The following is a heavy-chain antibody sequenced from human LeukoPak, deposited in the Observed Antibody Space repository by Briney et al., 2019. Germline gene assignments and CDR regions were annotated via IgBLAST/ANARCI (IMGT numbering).Heavy chain of an antibody. J-gene: IGHJ6*03. CDR1: GGSISIYY. D-gene: IGHD3-16*01. CDR2: IYYSGYT. V-gene: IGHV4-59*01. CDR3: ARETSQKGAHYMDV. Sequence: SETLSLTCTVSGGSISIYYWSWIRQPPGEGLEWIGDIYYSGYTNYKPSLKSRVTISGDTSKNQFSLKLRSVTAADTAVYYCARETSQKGAHYMDVWGKGTTVTISS.